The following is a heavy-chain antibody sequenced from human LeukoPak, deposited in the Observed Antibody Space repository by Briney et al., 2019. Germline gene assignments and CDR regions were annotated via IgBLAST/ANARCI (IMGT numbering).Heavy chain of an antibody. V-gene: IGHV3-23*01. CDR1: GFTFSSYA. CDR2: ISGSGGST. Sequence: SGGSLRLSCAASGFTFSSYAMSWVRQAPGKGLEWVSAISGSGGSTYYADSVKGRFTISRDNSKNTLYLQMNSLRAEDTAVYYCAKTTARGGYYYYGLDVWGQGATVTVSS. CDR3: AKTTARGGYYYYGLDV. J-gene: IGHJ6*02. D-gene: IGHD4-4*01.